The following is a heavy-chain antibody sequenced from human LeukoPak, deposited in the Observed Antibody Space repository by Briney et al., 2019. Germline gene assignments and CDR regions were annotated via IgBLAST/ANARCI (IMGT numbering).Heavy chain of an antibody. J-gene: IGHJ4*02. D-gene: IGHD6-25*01. Sequence: GGSLRLSCAASEFIFSRSCMNWVRQAPGKGLEWVANIKQDGSAKYYVDSVEGRFTISRDNAKNSLYLQMNSLRAEDTAVYYCGGGGYWGQGIQVTVSS. CDR3: GGGGY. CDR1: EFIFSRSC. CDR2: IKQDGSAK. V-gene: IGHV3-7*05.